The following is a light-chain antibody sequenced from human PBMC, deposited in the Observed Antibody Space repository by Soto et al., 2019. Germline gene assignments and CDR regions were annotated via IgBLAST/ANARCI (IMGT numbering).Light chain of an antibody. Sequence: EIVLTQSPGTLSLSPGERATLSCRASQSVSTSLAWYQQKPGQAPRLLIYGASSRATGIPDRFSGSGSGTDFALTISRLEPEDFAVYYCQQYGRAPRTFGQGTKVDIK. J-gene: IGKJ1*01. V-gene: IGKV3-20*01. CDR2: GAS. CDR1: QSVSTS. CDR3: QQYGRAPRT.